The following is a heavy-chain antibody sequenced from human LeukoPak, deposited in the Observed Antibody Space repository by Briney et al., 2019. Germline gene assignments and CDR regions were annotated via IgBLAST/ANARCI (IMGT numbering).Heavy chain of an antibody. CDR2: ISGSSSYI. Sequence: GGSLRLSCAASGFTFSSYSMNWVRQAPGKGLEWVSSISGSSSYIYYADSVKGRFTISRDNAKNSLYLQMNSLRAEDTAVYYCARGRVVVVPAAIRGRGYFDYWGQGTLVTVSS. V-gene: IGHV3-21*01. CDR1: GFTFSSYS. D-gene: IGHD2-2*02. CDR3: ARGRVVVVPAAIRGRGYFDY. J-gene: IGHJ4*02.